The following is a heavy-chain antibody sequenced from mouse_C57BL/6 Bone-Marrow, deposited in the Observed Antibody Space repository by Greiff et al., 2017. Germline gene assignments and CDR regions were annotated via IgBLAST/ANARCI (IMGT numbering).Heavy chain of an antibody. CDR3: ARDGRHYFDY. Sequence: EVHLVESGGGLVQPGGSLSLSCAASGFTFTDYYMSWVRQPPGKALEWLGFIRNKANGYPTEYSASVKGRFTISRDNSQSILYLQMNALRAEDSATYYCARDGRHYFDYWGQGTTLTVSS. D-gene: IGHD1-1*01. CDR2: IRNKANGYPT. J-gene: IGHJ2*01. V-gene: IGHV7-3*01. CDR1: GFTFTDYY.